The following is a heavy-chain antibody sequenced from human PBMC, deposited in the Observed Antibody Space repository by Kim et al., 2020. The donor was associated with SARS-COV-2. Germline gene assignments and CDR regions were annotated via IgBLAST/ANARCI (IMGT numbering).Heavy chain of an antibody. CDR3: ARARMGYYDSSGYRGDAFDI. CDR2: INTNTGNP. J-gene: IGHJ3*02. D-gene: IGHD3-22*01. V-gene: IGHV7-4-1*02. CDR1: GYTFTSYA. Sequence: ASVKVSCKASGYTFTSYAMNWVRQAPGQGLEWMGWINTNTGNPTYAQGFTGRFVFSLDTSVSTAYLQISSLKAEDTAAYYCARARMGYYDSSGYRGDAFDIWGQGTMVTVSS.